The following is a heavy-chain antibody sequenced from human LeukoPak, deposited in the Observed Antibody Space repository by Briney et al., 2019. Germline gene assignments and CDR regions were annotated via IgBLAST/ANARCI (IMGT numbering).Heavy chain of an antibody. CDR1: GGSISSSSYY. V-gene: IGHV4-39*01. CDR2: IYYSGST. J-gene: IGHJ6*02. Sequence: SETLSLTCTVSGGSISSSSYYWGWIRQPPGKGLEWIGSIYYSGSTYYNPSLKSRVTISVDTSKNQFSLKLSSVTAADTAVYYCARQTLMDVWGQGTTVTVSS. CDR3: ARQTLMDV.